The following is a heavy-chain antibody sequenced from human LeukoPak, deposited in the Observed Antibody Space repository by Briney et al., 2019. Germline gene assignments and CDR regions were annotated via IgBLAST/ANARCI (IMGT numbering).Heavy chain of an antibody. CDR2: IDPSGGST. Sequence: ASVKASCKASGYTFTSYYMHWVRQAPGQGLEWMGIIDPSGGSTSYAQKFQGRVTMTRDTSTSTVYMELSSLRSEDTAVYYCARDRSRGVHDYWGQGTLVTVSS. CDR1: GYTFTSYY. CDR3: ARDRSRGVHDY. V-gene: IGHV1-46*01. D-gene: IGHD2-2*01. J-gene: IGHJ4*02.